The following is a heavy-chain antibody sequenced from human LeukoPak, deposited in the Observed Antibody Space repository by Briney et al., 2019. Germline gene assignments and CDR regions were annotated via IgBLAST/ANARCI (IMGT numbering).Heavy chain of an antibody. J-gene: IGHJ6*04. CDR2: IYYSGST. V-gene: IGHV4-39*01. Sequence: NPSETLSLTCTVSGGSISSSSYYWVWIRQPPGKGLEWIGSIYYSGSTYYNPSLKRRATISVDTSKNQFSLTLSSVTAADTAVYYCARQDIALDVWGKGTTVTISS. CDR3: ARQDIALDV. D-gene: IGHD5-12*01. CDR1: GGSISSSSYY.